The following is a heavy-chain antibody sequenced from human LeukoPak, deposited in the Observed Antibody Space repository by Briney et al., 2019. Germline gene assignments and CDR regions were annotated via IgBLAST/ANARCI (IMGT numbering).Heavy chain of an antibody. V-gene: IGHV3-7*02. CDR3: ARAGYCSGGSCYGSDY. J-gene: IGHJ4*02. Sequence: GGSLRLSCAASGFNFNSYGMSWVRQAPGKGLEWVANIKQDGSDIYFVESVKGRFTISRDNAKNSLYLQMNSLRGEDTAVYYCARAGYCSGGSCYGSDYWGQGTLVSVSS. CDR2: IKQDGSDI. D-gene: IGHD2-15*01. CDR1: GFNFNSYG.